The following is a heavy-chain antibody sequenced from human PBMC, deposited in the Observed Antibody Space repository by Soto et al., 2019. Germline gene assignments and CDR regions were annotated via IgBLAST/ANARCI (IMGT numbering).Heavy chain of an antibody. Sequence: PGESLKISCKGSGYSFTSYWIGWVRQMPGKGLEWMGIIYPGDSDTRYSPSFQGQVTISADKSISTAYLQWSSLKASDTAMYYCARHIGHTTVVTPGDDAFDIWGQGTMVTVSS. J-gene: IGHJ3*02. V-gene: IGHV5-51*01. CDR2: IYPGDSDT. CDR3: ARHIGHTTVVTPGDDAFDI. CDR1: GYSFTSYW. D-gene: IGHD4-17*01.